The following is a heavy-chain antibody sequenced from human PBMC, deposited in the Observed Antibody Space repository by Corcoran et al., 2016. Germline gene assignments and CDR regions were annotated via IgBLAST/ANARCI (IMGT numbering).Heavy chain of an antibody. Sequence: QVQLQQWGAGLLKPSETLSLTCAVYGGSFSGYYWSWIRQPPGKGLEWIGEINHSGSTNYNPSLTSRVTISVDTSKNQFSLKLSSVTAADTAVYYCARSGGAARPYYYYGMDVWGQGTTVTVSS. D-gene: IGHD6-6*01. CDR1: GGSFSGYY. CDR3: ARSGGAARPYYYYGMDV. CDR2: INHSGST. J-gene: IGHJ6*02. V-gene: IGHV4-34*01.